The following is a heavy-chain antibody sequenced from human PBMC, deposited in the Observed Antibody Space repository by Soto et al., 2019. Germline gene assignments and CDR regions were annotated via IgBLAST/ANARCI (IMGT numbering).Heavy chain of an antibody. CDR2: ISYDGSNK. D-gene: IGHD6-13*01. CDR1: GFTFSSYG. Sequence: GGSLRLSCAASGFTFSSYGMHWVRQAPGKGLGWVAVISYDGSNKYYADSVKGRFTISRDNSKNTLYLQMNSLRAEDTAVYYCAKDEAAAGTYWGQGTLVTVSS. V-gene: IGHV3-30*18. CDR3: AKDEAAAGTY. J-gene: IGHJ4*02.